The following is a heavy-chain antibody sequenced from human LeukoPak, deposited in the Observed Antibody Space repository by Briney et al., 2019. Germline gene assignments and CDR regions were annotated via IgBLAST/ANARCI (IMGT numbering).Heavy chain of an antibody. CDR2: IIPIVDVT. V-gene: IGHV1-69*04. J-gene: IGHJ4*02. CDR3: AREMGDREFYFDY. Sequence: SVKVACKASGGTFSNFAFSWVRQAPGQGPQWVGRIIPIVDVTSYAQNSKGTVTSTADESTTTAYKELSSLRSEDTAVYYCAREMGDREFYFDYWGQGTLVTVSS. CDR1: GGTFSNFA. D-gene: IGHD3-10*01.